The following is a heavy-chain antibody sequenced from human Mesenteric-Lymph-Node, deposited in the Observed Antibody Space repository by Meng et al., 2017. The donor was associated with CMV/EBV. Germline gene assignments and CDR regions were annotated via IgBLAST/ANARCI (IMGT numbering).Heavy chain of an antibody. CDR3: ARDAGGTGTGGYYYYYGMDV. CDR1: GGSISSYY. Sequence: SETLSLTCTVSGGSISSYYWSWIRQPPGKGLEWIGYIYYSGSTNYNPSLKSRVTISVDTSKNQFSLKLSSVTAADTAVYYCARDAGGTGTGGYYYYYGMDVWGQGTTVTVSS. CDR2: IYYSGST. J-gene: IGHJ6*02. D-gene: IGHD1-7*01. V-gene: IGHV4-59*01.